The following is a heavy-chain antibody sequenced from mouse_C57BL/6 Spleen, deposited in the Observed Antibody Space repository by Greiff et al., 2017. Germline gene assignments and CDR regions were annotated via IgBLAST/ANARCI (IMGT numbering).Heavy chain of an antibody. V-gene: IGHV5-4*03. CDR1: GFTFSSYA. Sequence: DVMLVESGGGLVKPGGSLKLSCAASGFTFSSYAMSWVRQTPEKRLEWVATISDGGSYTYYPDNVKGRFTISRDNAKNNLYLQMSHLKSEDTAMYYCARAPTVVAPYFDVWGTGTTVTVSS. J-gene: IGHJ1*03. CDR3: ARAPTVVAPYFDV. D-gene: IGHD1-1*01. CDR2: ISDGGSYT.